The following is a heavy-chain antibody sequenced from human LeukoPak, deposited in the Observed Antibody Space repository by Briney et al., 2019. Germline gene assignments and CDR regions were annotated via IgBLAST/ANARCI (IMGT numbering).Heavy chain of an antibody. CDR1: GFTFSSYW. CDR3: ARDNYYDSSGHYNGNWFDP. Sequence: GGSLRLSCAASGFTFSSYWMSWVRQAPGKGLEWVANIKQDGSDKYYVDSVKGRFTISRDNAKNSLYLQMNSLRAEDTAVYYCARDNYYDSSGHYNGNWFDPWGQGNPGHRLL. CDR2: IKQDGSDK. V-gene: IGHV3-7*01. D-gene: IGHD3-22*01. J-gene: IGHJ5*02.